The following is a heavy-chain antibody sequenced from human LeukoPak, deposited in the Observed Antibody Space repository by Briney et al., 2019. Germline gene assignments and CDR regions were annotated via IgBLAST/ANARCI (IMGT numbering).Heavy chain of an antibody. D-gene: IGHD2-2*01. V-gene: IGHV3-30*18. CDR1: GFTFSSYG. J-gene: IGHJ4*02. Sequence: GGSLRLSCAASGFTFSSYGTHWVRQAPGKGLEWVAVISYDGSNKYYADSVKGRFTISRDNSKNTLYLQMNSLRAEDTAVYYCAKPRHICSSTSCYFFDYWGQGTLVTVSS. CDR2: ISYDGSNK. CDR3: AKPRHICSSTSCYFFDY.